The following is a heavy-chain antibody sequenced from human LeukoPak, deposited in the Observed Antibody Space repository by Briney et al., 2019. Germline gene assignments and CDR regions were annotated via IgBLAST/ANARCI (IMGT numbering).Heavy chain of an antibody. CDR1: GGSISRGGYC. D-gene: IGHD3-22*01. CDR3: AADTSGYRIFNY. CDR2: IDYSGST. J-gene: IGHJ4*02. V-gene: IGHV4-31*03. Sequence: SETLSLTCTVSGGSISRGGYCWSWIRQHPGKGLEWIEYIDYSGSTFYNPSLKSRLTMSIDTSKNQFSLKLSSVTAADTAVYYCAADTSGYRIFNYWGQGTLVTVSS.